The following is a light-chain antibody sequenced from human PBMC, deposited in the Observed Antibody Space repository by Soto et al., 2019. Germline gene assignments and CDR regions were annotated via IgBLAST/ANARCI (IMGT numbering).Light chain of an antibody. CDR2: EVS. CDR3: SSYTSSSTLVV. J-gene: IGLJ2*01. CDR1: SSDVGGYNY. Sequence: QSALTQPVSVSGSPGQSITISCTGTSSDVGGYNYVCWYQQHPGKAPKLMIYEVSNRPSGVSNRFSGSKSGNTASLTISGLQSEDEAEYYCSSYTSSSTLVVFGGGTKLTV. V-gene: IGLV2-14*01.